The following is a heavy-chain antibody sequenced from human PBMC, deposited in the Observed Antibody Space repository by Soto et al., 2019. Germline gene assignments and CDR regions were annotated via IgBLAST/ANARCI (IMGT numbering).Heavy chain of an antibody. D-gene: IGHD6-13*01. J-gene: IGHJ3*02. Sequence: GGSLRLSCAASGFTFSSYGMHWVRQAPGKGLEWVAVISYDGSNKYYADSVKGRFTISRDNSKNTLYLQMNSLRAEDTAVYYCAKDLPGSSLTDAFDIWGQGTMVTVSS. CDR3: AKDLPGSSLTDAFDI. V-gene: IGHV3-30*18. CDR1: GFTFSSYG. CDR2: ISYDGSNK.